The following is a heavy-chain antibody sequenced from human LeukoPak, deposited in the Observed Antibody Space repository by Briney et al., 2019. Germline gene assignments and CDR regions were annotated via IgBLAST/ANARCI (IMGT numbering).Heavy chain of an antibody. J-gene: IGHJ4*02. Sequence: PGGSLRLSCAASGFTFSSYAMHWVRQAPGKGLEWVAVLSYDGSNKYYADSVKGRFTISRDNSKNTLYLQMNSLRAEDTAVYYCARGGGTYYDFWSGPFDYWGQGTLVTVSS. CDR1: GFTFSSYA. CDR2: LSYDGSNK. D-gene: IGHD3-3*01. V-gene: IGHV3-30-3*01. CDR3: ARGGGTYYDFWSGPFDY.